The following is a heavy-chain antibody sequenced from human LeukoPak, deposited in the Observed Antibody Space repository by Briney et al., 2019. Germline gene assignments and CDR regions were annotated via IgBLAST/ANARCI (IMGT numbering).Heavy chain of an antibody. CDR3: ARGKELSLYYYYYYMDV. Sequence: SQTLSLTCTVSGGSINSDTYYWTWIRQPAGQGLEWIGRIYTTGSPSYNPSLKSRVTISIDTSKNQFSLKLSSVTAADTAVYYCARGKELSLYYYYYYMDVWGKGTTVTVSS. CDR1: GGSINSDTYY. J-gene: IGHJ6*03. V-gene: IGHV4-61*02. CDR2: IYTTGSP. D-gene: IGHD1-7*01.